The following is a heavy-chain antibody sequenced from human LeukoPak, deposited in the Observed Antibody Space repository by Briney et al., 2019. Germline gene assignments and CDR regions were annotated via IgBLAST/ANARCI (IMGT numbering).Heavy chain of an antibody. CDR2: IYYSGST. D-gene: IGHD6-19*01. Sequence: SETLSLTCTVSGGSTSSYYWSWIRQPPGKGLEWIGYIYYSGSTNYNPSLKSRLTISTDTSKNQFSLKLSSVTAADTAVYYCSRHSGAGTGFVYWGQGTLVTVSS. J-gene: IGHJ4*02. CDR1: GGSTSSYY. V-gene: IGHV4-59*08. CDR3: SRHSGAGTGFVY.